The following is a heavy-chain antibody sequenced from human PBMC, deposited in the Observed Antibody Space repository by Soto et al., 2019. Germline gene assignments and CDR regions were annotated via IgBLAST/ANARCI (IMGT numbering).Heavy chain of an antibody. V-gene: IGHV3-23*01. Sequence: GGSLRLSCAASGFTFSSYAMSWVRQAPGKGLEWVSAISGSGGSTYYADSVKGRFTISRDNSKNTLYLQMNSLRAEDTAVYYCAKDHRRLYCSGGSCYFDYWGQGTLVTVSS. J-gene: IGHJ4*02. D-gene: IGHD2-15*01. CDR2: ISGSGGST. CDR3: AKDHRRLYCSGGSCYFDY. CDR1: GFTFSSYA.